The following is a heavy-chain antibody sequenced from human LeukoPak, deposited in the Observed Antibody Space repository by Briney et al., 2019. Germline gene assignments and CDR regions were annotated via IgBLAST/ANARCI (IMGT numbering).Heavy chain of an antibody. CDR3: ARVGVAYYYDSSGYYLPA. J-gene: IGHJ5*02. V-gene: IGHV3-20*04. D-gene: IGHD3-22*01. Sequence: GGSLRLSCAAAGGSCFDYGLIWGGRELGERVVECSGINWNGGSTRYADSVKGRFTISRDHAKNSLYLQMNSLRAEDTALYYCARVGVAYYYDSSGYYLPAWGQGNLVTVSS. CDR1: GGSCFDYG. CDR2: INWNGGST.